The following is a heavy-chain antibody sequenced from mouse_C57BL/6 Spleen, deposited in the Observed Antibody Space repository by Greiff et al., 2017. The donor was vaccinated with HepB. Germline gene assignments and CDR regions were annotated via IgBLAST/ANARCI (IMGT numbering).Heavy chain of an antibody. CDR1: GYTFTSSW. D-gene: IGHD3-2*02. V-gene: IGHV1-59*01. CDR3: ARWDSSGYFDY. CDR2: IDPSDSYT. Sequence: QVQLQQSGAELVRPGTSVKLSCKASGYTFTSSWMHWVKQRPGQGLEWIGVIDPSDSYTNYNQKFKGKATLTVDTSSSTAYMQLSSLTSEDSAVDYCARWDSSGYFDYWGQGTTLTVSS. J-gene: IGHJ2*01.